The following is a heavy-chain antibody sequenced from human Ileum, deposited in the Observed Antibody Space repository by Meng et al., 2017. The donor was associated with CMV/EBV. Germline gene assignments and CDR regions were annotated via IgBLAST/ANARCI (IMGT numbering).Heavy chain of an antibody. D-gene: IGHD4-17*01. CDR1: GGSFSGYY. V-gene: IGHV4-34*01. CDR3: ATRRTPYGDYEYFQH. J-gene: IGHJ1*01. Sequence: QHGVAGLLQPPETLALTCVFYGGSFSGYYLNWIRQPPGRGLEWIGEINHSGSTNYNPSLKSRVTISVDTSKNQFSLKLSSVTAADTAVYYCATRRTPYGDYEYFQHWGQGTLVTVSS. CDR2: INHSGST.